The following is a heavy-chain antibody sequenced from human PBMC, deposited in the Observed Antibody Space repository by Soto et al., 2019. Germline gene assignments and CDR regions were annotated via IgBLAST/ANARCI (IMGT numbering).Heavy chain of an antibody. CDR2: IYYSGST. CDR1: GGSISSYY. Sequence: PSETLSLTCTVSGGSISSYYWSWIRQPPGKGLEWIGYIYYSGSTNYNPSLKSRVTISVDTSKNQFSLKLSSVTAADTAVYYCARRTWGSYRSNWFDPWGQGTLVTVSS. D-gene: IGHD3-16*02. CDR3: ARRTWGSYRSNWFDP. V-gene: IGHV4-59*08. J-gene: IGHJ5*02.